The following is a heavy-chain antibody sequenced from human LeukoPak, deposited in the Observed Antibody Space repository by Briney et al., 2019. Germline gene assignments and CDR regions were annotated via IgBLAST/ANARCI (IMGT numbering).Heavy chain of an antibody. CDR2: ISWNSGSI. Sequence: GRSLRLSCAASGFTFDDYAMHWVRQAPGKGLEWVSGISWNSGSIGYADSVKGRFTISRDNAKNSLYLQMNSLRAEDTALYYCAKSDDILTGYPSFDYWGQGTLVTVSS. CDR1: GFTFDDYA. J-gene: IGHJ4*02. D-gene: IGHD3-9*01. V-gene: IGHV3-9*01. CDR3: AKSDDILTGYPSFDY.